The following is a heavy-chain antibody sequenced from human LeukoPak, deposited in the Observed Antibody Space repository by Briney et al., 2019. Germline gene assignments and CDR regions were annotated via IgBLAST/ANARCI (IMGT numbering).Heavy chain of an antibody. D-gene: IGHD3-10*01. CDR1: GFTVSYKY. J-gene: IGHJ3*02. Sequence: SGGSLRLSCAVSGFTVSYKYMSWVRQAPGKGLEGVSDIYGGGSTYNADSVKGRFTISRDNAKDTLYLQMNSLRAEDTAVYYCARGVRGPGAFDIWGQGTMVTVSS. V-gene: IGHV3-53*01. CDR2: IYGGGST. CDR3: ARGVRGPGAFDI.